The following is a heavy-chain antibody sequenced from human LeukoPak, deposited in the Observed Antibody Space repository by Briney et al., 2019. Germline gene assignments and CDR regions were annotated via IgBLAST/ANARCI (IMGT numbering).Heavy chain of an antibody. CDR3: ARGAGNTARDDFDY. D-gene: IGHD5-18*01. Sequence: GGSLRLSCAAAGFDFGNRGMSWVRQAPGKGLEWVSTITGSGGSTQYADSVKGRFTLSRDNSKNTLSLQMNSLRAEDTAVYYCARGAGNTARDDFDYWGQGSLVTVSS. J-gene: IGHJ4*02. CDR2: ITGSGGST. CDR1: GFDFGNRG. V-gene: IGHV3-23*01.